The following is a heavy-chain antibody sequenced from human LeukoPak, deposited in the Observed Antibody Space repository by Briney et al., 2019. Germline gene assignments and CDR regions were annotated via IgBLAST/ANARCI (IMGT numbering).Heavy chain of an antibody. CDR1: GFTFSSYW. CDR3: ARDVPLTMVRGAHDY. V-gene: IGHV3-7*01. CDR2: IKQDGSEK. D-gene: IGHD3-10*01. J-gene: IGHJ4*02. Sequence: GGSLRLSCAASGFTFSSYWMSWVRQAPGKGLEWVANIKQDGSEKYYVDSVKGRFTISRDNAKNSLYLQMNSLRAEDTAVYYCARDVPLTMVRGAHDYWGQGILVTVSS.